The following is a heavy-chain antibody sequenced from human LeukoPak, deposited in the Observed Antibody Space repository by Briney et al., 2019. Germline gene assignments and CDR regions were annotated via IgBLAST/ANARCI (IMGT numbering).Heavy chain of an antibody. Sequence: SQTLPLTCAISGDSVSSNSVTWNWIRQSPSRGLEWLGRTYYRSTWYNDYAVSVRGRITVNPDTSKNQFSLHLNSVTPEDTAVYYCARRLTQYDCFNPWGQGILVTVSS. CDR1: GDSVSSNSVT. J-gene: IGHJ5*02. V-gene: IGHV6-1*01. CDR3: ARRLTQYDCFNP. CDR2: TYYRSTWYN. D-gene: IGHD2-2*01.